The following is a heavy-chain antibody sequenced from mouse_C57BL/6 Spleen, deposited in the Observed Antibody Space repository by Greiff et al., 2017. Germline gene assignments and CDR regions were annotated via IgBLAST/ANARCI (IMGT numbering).Heavy chain of an antibody. J-gene: IGHJ4*01. Sequence: VQLKESGPGLVAPSQSLSITCTVSGFSLTSYGVSWVRQPPGKGLEWLGVLWGDGSTNYHSALISRLSISKDNSKSQVFLKLNSLQTDDTATYYCAKPNSNYEGDAMDYWGQGTSVTVSS. V-gene: IGHV2-3*01. CDR2: LWGDGST. D-gene: IGHD2-5*01. CDR1: GFSLTSYG. CDR3: AKPNSNYEGDAMDY.